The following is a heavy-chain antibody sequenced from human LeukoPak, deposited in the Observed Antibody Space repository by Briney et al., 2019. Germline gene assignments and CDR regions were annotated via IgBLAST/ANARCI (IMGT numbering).Heavy chain of an antibody. D-gene: IGHD3-22*01. J-gene: IGHJ4*02. CDR3: ASGDYYDSSGYSLPFDY. CDR1: GGSISSGGYY. Sequence: PSETLSLTCTVSGGSISSGGYYWSWIRQHPGKGLEWIGYIYYSGSTYYNPSLKSRVTISVDTSKNQFSLKLSSVTAADTAVYYCASGDYYDSSGYSLPFDYWGQGTLVTVSS. V-gene: IGHV4-31*03. CDR2: IYYSGST.